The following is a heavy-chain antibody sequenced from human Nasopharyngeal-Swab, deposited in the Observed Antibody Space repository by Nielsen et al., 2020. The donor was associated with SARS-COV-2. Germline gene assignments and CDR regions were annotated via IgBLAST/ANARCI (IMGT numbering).Heavy chain of an antibody. CDR1: GFTLSDYW. J-gene: IGHJ4*02. CDR3: ARDQDGVTPNDF. D-gene: IGHD3-3*01. Sequence: GESLKISCSAAGFTLSDYWMHWVRQAPGKGLVWVSGISGDGRRTAYADSVKGRFTMSSDKAKNTIYLQMNSLSTDDTAAYYCARDQDGVTPNDFWGQGTLVTVSS. V-gene: IGHV3-74*01. CDR2: ISGDGRRT.